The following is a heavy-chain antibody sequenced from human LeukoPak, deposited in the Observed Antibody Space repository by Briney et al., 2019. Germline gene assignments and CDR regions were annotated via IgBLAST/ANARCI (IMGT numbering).Heavy chain of an antibody. J-gene: IGHJ5*02. CDR2: INHSGST. D-gene: IGHD5-18*01. CDR1: GGSFSGYY. V-gene: IGHV4-34*01. Sequence: SETLSLTCAVYGGSFSGYYWSWIRQPPGKGLEWIGEINHSGSTYYNPSLKSRVTISVDRSRNQFSLKLSSVTAADTAVYYCARSPTSYSYGYSWFAPWGQGTLVTVSS. CDR3: ARSPTSYSYGYSWFAP.